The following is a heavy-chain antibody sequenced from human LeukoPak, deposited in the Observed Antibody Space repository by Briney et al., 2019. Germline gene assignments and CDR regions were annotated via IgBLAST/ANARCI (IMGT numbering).Heavy chain of an antibody. J-gene: IGHJ4*02. CDR2: ISGSGDSGSGDTT. D-gene: IGHD2-2*01. V-gene: IGHV3-23*01. Sequence: GGSLRLSCAASGFTFSTYGMSWVRQAPGKGLEWVSGISGSGDSGSGDTTYYADSVKGRFTISRDNSKNTLYLQMNSLRAEDTAVYYCAKEVVVVPAANFDYWGQGTLVTVSS. CDR1: GFTFSTYG. CDR3: AKEVVVVPAANFDY.